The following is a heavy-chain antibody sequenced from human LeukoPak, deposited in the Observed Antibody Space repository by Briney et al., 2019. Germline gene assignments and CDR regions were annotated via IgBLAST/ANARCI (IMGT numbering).Heavy chain of an antibody. CDR1: GFTFSSYT. CDR2: ISSSSRDI. V-gene: IGHV3-21*01. D-gene: IGHD5-24*01. J-gene: IGHJ4*02. Sequence: SGGSLRLSCAASGFTFSSYTMNWVRQAPGKGLEWVAAISSSSRDIFYADSVKGRFSISRDNAKNSLYLQMNSLRAGDTAVYYCARTIEMATISYFDYWGQGTLVTVSS. CDR3: ARTIEMATISYFDY.